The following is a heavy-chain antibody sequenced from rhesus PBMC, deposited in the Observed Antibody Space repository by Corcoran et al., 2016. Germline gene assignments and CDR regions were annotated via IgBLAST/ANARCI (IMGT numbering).Heavy chain of an antibody. CDR1: GYSFTAHH. D-gene: IGHD6-31*01. J-gene: IGHJ4*01. CDR3: ATALGAAAAFDY. CDR2: VDPEDGEA. Sequence: EVHLRQSGAAVMKPAAPAHIPCKSSGYSFTAHHLHKASDAPGEGLEWLGRVDPEDGEAIHAQQFHDRVTISADTSTDTAYMELSSLRSEDTAVYYCATALGAAAAFDYWGQGVLVTVSS. V-gene: IGHV1-111*02.